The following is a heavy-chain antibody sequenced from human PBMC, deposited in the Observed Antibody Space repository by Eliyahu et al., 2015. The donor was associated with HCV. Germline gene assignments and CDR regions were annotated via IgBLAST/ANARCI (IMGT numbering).Heavy chain of an antibody. V-gene: IGHV3-21*01. D-gene: IGHD6-13*01. CDR3: ARASSSSHYYFDY. Sequence: EVQLVESGGXLVXPGGSLXLSCAAXGFTFGTESMNWVRQAPGKGLEWVSSISSSSSYIYYADSVKGXFTISRDNAKNSLYLQMNSLRAEDTAVYYCARASSSSHYYFDYWGQGTLVTVSS. J-gene: IGHJ4*02. CDR2: ISSSSSYI. CDR1: GFTFGTES.